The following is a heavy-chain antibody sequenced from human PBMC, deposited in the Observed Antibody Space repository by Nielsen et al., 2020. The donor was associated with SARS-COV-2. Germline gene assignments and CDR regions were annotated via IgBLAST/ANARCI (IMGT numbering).Heavy chain of an antibody. V-gene: IGHV3-23*01. CDR3: AKDVRPVGATFYYFDS. Sequence: GGSLRLSCAASGLSFNSYAMTWVRQAPGKGLEWVSAIFASGAGTYYADSVKGRFTISRDNAKNSLYLQMNSLRAEDTALYYCAKDVRPVGATFYYFDSWGQGTLVTVSS. J-gene: IGHJ4*02. CDR2: IFASGAGT. D-gene: IGHD1-26*01. CDR1: GLSFNSYA.